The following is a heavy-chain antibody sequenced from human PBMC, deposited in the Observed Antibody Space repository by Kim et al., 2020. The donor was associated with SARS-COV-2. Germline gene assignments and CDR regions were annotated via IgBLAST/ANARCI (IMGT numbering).Heavy chain of an antibody. J-gene: IGHJ4*02. CDR3: ARGSIYYDSSGYPFDY. V-gene: IGHV1-69*01. Sequence: KFQGRVTITADESTSTAYMELSSLRSEDTAVYYCARGSIYYDSSGYPFDYWGQGTLVTVSS. D-gene: IGHD3-22*01.